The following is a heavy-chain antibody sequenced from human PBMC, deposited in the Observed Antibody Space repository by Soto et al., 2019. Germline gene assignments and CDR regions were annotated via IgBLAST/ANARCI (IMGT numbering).Heavy chain of an antibody. CDR1: GYTFTSYA. J-gene: IGHJ5*02. CDR2: INAGNGNT. Sequence: ASVKVSCKASGYTFTSYAMHWVRQAPGQRLEWMGWINAGNGNTKYSQKFQGRVTITRDTSASTAYMELSSLRSEDTAVYYCAKNKFTFFGGLLLWGWFHPWGQGTLVTVSS. V-gene: IGHV1-3*01. CDR3: AKNKFTFFGGLLLWGWFHP. D-gene: IGHD3-3*01.